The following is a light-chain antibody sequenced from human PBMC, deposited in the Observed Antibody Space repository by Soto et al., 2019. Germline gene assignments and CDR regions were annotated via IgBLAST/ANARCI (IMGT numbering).Light chain of an antibody. Sequence: QSALTQPASVSGSPGQSIAISCTGTSSDVGAYDYVSWYQQHPGKAPQLMIYDVNYRPSGVSNRFSGSKSGNTASLTISGLQAEDESDYDCSSYTSSSSVIFGGGTKLTVL. J-gene: IGLJ2*01. CDR3: SSYTSSSSVI. CDR1: SSDVGAYDY. V-gene: IGLV2-14*01. CDR2: DVN.